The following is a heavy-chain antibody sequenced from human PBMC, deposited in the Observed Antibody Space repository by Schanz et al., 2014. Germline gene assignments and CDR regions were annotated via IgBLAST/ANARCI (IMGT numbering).Heavy chain of an antibody. Sequence: VQLVESGGGVVQPGRSLRLSYAASGITFSDYAMSWVRQAPGKGLERVSTIASGGSHTFYADSVTGRFTISGDNSKNTLFLQMNSLRVEDTAIYYCAKIWKAHHLTGRPGWSDGMDVWGQGTTV. CDR2: IASGGSHT. V-gene: IGHV3-23*05. CDR1: GITFSDYA. J-gene: IGHJ6*02. CDR3: AKIWKAHHLTGRPGWSDGMDV. D-gene: IGHD3-3*01.